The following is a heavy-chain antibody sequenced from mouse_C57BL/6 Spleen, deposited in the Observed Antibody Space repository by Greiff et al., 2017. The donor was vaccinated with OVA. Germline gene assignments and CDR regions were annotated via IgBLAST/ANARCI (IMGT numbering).Heavy chain of an antibody. CDR3: TRGTTADY. CDR1: GYTFTDYE. D-gene: IGHD1-2*01. Sequence: VQLVESGAELVRPGASVTLSCKASGYTFTDYEMHWVKQTPVHGLEWIGAIDPETGGTAYNQKFKGKAILTADKSSSTAYMELRSLTSEDSAVYYCTRGTTADYWGQGTTLTVSS. CDR2: IDPETGGT. V-gene: IGHV1-15*01. J-gene: IGHJ2*01.